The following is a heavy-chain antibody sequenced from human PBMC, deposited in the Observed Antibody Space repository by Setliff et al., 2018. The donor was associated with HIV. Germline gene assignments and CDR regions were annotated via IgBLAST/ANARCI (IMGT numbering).Heavy chain of an antibody. Sequence: PSETLSLTCTVSGGSIVRYYWTWIRQPPGKELEWIGYIYYSGSTNYNPSLKSRVIISVDTSKMQFSLKLRSVTAADTAMYYCARLLQGGNYAFDIWGQGTMVTVSS. CDR3: ARLLQGGNYAFDI. V-gene: IGHV4-59*08. CDR2: IYYSGST. CDR1: GGSIVRYY. J-gene: IGHJ3*02. D-gene: IGHD2-21*02.